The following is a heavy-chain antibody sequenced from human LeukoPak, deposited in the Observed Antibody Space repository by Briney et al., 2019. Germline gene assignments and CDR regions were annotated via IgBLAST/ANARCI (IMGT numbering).Heavy chain of an antibody. Sequence: ASVKVSCKASGYTFTSYGISWVRQAPGQGLEWMGWISAYNGNTNYAQKLQGRVTMTTDTSTSTAYMELRSLRSDDTAVYYCARGEGYYYDSSGYLPDYWGQGTLVTVSS. CDR3: ARGEGYYYDSSGYLPDY. CDR2: ISAYNGNT. V-gene: IGHV1-18*01. D-gene: IGHD3-22*01. J-gene: IGHJ4*02. CDR1: GYTFTSYG.